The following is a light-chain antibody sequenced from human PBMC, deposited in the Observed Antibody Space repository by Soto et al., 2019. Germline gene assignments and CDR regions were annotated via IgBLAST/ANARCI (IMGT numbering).Light chain of an antibody. CDR1: SNDIGGYNY. CDR3: SSYTSTNVL. Sequence: QSALTQPASVSGSPGQSITISCTGTSNDIGGYNYVSWYQQHPGEAPKLIIYEVSNRPSGVSNRFSGSKSDNTASLTITGLQAEDEASYYCSSYTSTNVLFGGGTKLTVL. J-gene: IGLJ2*01. V-gene: IGLV2-14*01. CDR2: EVS.